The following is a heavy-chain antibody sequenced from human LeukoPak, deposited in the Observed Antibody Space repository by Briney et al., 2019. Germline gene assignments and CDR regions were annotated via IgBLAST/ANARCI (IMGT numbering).Heavy chain of an antibody. J-gene: IGHJ5*02. V-gene: IGHV4-61*02. CDR2: VYTSGST. CDR1: GGSISSDSYYY. CDR3: ARVFDL. Sequence: SETLSLTCTVSGGSISSDSYYYWNWIRQTAGKGLEWIGRVYTSGSTNYNPSLKSRVTISIDTSKNQFSLKLSSVTAADTAVYYCARVFDLWGQGTLVTVSS.